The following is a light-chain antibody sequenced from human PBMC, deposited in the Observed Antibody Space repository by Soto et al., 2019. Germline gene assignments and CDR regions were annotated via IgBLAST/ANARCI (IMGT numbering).Light chain of an antibody. Sequence: EIVLTQSPGTPSLSPGERATLSCRASQSVSSNYLAWYQQKPGQAPRLLIYGASSRATGIPDRFSGSGSATDFTLTISRLEPEDFAVYYCQQYGSSPFTFGPGTKVDIK. CDR2: GAS. V-gene: IGKV3-20*01. CDR3: QQYGSSPFT. CDR1: QSVSSNY. J-gene: IGKJ3*01.